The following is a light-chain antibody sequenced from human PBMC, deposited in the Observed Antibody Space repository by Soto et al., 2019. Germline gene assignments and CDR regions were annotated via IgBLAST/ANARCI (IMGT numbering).Light chain of an antibody. Sequence: QSVLTQPPSISGAPGQRVSISCTGSTSNIGAGYDVHWYQQFPGTAPKLLMYGNTNRPSGVPDRFSGSKSGTSASLAITGLQAEDEADYYCQSYDSSLSSSVVFGGGTQLTVL. J-gene: IGLJ2*01. CDR1: TSNIGAGYD. V-gene: IGLV1-40*01. CDR2: GNT. CDR3: QSYDSSLSSSVV.